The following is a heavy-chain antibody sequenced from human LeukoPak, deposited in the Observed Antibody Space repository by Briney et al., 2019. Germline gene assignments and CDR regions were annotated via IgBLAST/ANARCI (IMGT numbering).Heavy chain of an antibody. CDR1: GYSFTSYW. CDR3: ARSGVYCDSSGYHPTDY. V-gene: IGHV5-51*01. CDR2: IYPGDSDT. D-gene: IGHD3-22*01. J-gene: IGHJ4*02. Sequence: GESLKISCKGSGYSFTSYWIGWVRQMPGKGLEWMGIIYPGDSDTRYSPSFQGQVTISADKSISTAYLQWSSLKASDTAMYYCARSGVYCDSSGYHPTDYWGQGTLVTVSS.